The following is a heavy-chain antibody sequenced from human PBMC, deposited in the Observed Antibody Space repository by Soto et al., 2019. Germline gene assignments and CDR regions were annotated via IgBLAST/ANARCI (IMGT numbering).Heavy chain of an antibody. CDR3: AHSSSRFHYYYGMDV. Sequence: PGGSLRLSCAASGFPFSNYWMRWVRQAPGKGLECVANIKRDGSQTYYVDSVKGRFTTSRDNTNNSFYLQMNSLRAEDTAVYYWAHSSSRFHYYYGMDVGGQWTTVTVSS. V-gene: IGHV3-7*01. D-gene: IGHD6-13*01. J-gene: IGHJ6*02. CDR1: GFPFSNYW. CDR2: IKRDGSQT.